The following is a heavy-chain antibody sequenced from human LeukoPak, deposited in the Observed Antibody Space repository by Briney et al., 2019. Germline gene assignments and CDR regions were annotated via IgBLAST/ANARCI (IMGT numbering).Heavy chain of an antibody. CDR1: GYTFTSYD. Sequence: ASVQVSSKASGYTFTSYDINWVRRATGQGLEWMGWMNPNSGNTGYSQKFQGRVTMTRNTSISTAYMELSSLRSEDTAVYYCATQEGDYDYVWGSYRSYYYYGMDVWGQGTTVTVSS. D-gene: IGHD3-16*02. J-gene: IGHJ6*02. CDR3: ATQEGDYDYVWGSYRSYYYYGMDV. V-gene: IGHV1-8*01. CDR2: MNPNSGNT.